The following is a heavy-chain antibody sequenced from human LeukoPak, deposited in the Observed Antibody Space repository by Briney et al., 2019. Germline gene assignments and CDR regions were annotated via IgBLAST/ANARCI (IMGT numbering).Heavy chain of an antibody. V-gene: IGHV4-39*02. J-gene: IGHJ4*02. CDR1: GGSISSGSYH. CDR3: ARGLSSGIFDY. Sequence: SETLSLTCTVSGGSISSGSYHWSWIRQPAGMGLEWIGSIYHSGSTYYSLSLKSRVTISVDTSKNHFSLKLSSVTAADTAVYYCARGLSSGIFDYWGQGTLVTVSS. CDR2: IYHSGST. D-gene: IGHD6-19*01.